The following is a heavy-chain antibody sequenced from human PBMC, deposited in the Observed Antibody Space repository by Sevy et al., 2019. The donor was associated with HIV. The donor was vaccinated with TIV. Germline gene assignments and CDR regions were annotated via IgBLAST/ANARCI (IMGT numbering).Heavy chain of an antibody. J-gene: IGHJ4*02. CDR1: GGTFSSYA. CDR3: ARGRYYDGTRHFDY. D-gene: IGHD3-3*01. CDR2: IIPIFGTA. V-gene: IGHV1-69*13. Sequence: ASVKVSCKASGGTFSSYAISWVRQAPGQGLEWMGGIIPIFGTANYAQKFQGRVTITADESTSTAYMELSSLRSEDTAVYYCARGRYYDGTRHFDYWGQGTLVTVSS.